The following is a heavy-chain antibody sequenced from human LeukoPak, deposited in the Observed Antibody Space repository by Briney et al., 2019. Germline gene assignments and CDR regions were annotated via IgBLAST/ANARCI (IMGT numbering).Heavy chain of an antibody. J-gene: IGHJ3*02. CDR1: GGSISSYY. D-gene: IGHD3-22*01. CDR3: VREYYYDSSGRVGAFDI. Sequence: SDTLSLTCTVPGGSISSYYWSWLRQPLGKGLDWIGYNYYRGSTNYKPFLKCRVTLSKDKSKNQFSLKLSSVTAADTAVYYCVREYYYDSSGRVGAFDIWGQGTKVTISS. CDR2: NYYRGST. V-gene: IGHV4-59*08.